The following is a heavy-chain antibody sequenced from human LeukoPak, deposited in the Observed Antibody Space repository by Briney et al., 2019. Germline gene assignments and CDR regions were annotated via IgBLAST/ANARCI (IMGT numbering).Heavy chain of an antibody. D-gene: IGHD2-21*01. CDR1: GFTFNDYG. Sequence: PGGSLRLSCAASGFTFNDYGMSWVRQAPGKGLEWVSLISGDGGSTYYADSVKGRFTISRDNSKNSLYLQMNSLRTEDTALYYCAKAALRGVVRRKFYFDYWGQGTLVTVSS. V-gene: IGHV3-43*02. CDR3: AKAALRGVVRRKFYFDY. CDR2: ISGDGGST. J-gene: IGHJ4*02.